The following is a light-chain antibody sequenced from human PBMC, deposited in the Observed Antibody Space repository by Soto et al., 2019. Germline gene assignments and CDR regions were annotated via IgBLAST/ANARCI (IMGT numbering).Light chain of an antibody. CDR1: KLGDKY. Sequence: SYELTQPPSVSVSPGQTDSINCSGDKLGDKYACWYQQKPGQSPVLVIYQDSKRPSGIPERFSGSNSGNTATLTISGTQAMDEADYYCQAWDSGVVCGGGTKVTVL. J-gene: IGLJ2*01. V-gene: IGLV3-1*01. CDR2: QDS. CDR3: QAWDSGVV.